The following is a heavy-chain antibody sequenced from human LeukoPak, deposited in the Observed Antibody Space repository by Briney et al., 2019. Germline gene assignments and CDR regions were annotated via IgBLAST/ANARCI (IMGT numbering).Heavy chain of an antibody. J-gene: IGHJ4*02. CDR2: IWYDGSNK. Sequence: PGRSLRLSCAASGFTFSSYGMHWVRQAPGKGPEWVAVIWYDGSNKYYADSVKGRFTISRDNSKNTLYLQMNSLRAEDTAVYYCARESYDILTGYFSEFDYWGQGTLVTVSS. CDR3: ARESYDILTGYFSEFDY. CDR1: GFTFSSYG. D-gene: IGHD3-9*01. V-gene: IGHV3-33*01.